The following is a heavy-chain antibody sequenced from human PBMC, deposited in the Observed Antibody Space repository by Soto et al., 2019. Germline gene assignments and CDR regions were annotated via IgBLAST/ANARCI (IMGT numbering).Heavy chain of an antibody. Sequence: GGPVKVSCKASGYTFTSYGISWVRQAPGQGLELMGWISAYNGNTNYAQKLQGRVTMTTDTSTSTAYMELRSLRSDDTAVYYCARDPPQDYYDILTGYTAFDYWGQGTLVTVSS. D-gene: IGHD3-9*01. CDR1: GYTFTSYG. J-gene: IGHJ4*02. V-gene: IGHV1-18*01. CDR3: ARDPPQDYYDILTGYTAFDY. CDR2: ISAYNGNT.